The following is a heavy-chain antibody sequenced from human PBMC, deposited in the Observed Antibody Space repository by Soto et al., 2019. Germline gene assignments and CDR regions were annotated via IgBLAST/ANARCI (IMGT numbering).Heavy chain of an antibody. CDR2: IYYRGTT. V-gene: IGHV4-31*01. Sequence: QVQLQESGPGLVKPSQTLSLTCTLSGASITSSGYYWSWIRLHPGEGLEWIGYIYYRGTTYYNPSLKSPVTISTDTSKKEFSLTLTSVTAADTAVYYCARATESHYFAYWGRGILVTVTS. J-gene: IGHJ4*02. CDR3: ARATESHYFAY. CDR1: GASITSSGYY.